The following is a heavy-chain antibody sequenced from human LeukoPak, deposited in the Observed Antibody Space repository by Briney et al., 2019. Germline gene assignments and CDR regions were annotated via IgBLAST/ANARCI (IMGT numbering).Heavy chain of an antibody. D-gene: IGHD6-19*01. CDR1: GFTFSNYW. CDR2: IKEAGSEK. CDR3: ARSEWVAGTRQFDY. Sequence: GGSLRLSCAASGFTFSNYWMSWVRQAPGKGLEFMANIKEAGSEKYYVDSVKGRFTISRDNDKNSVHLQMNNLRAEDTAVYYCARSEWVAGTRQFDYWGQGTLVTVSS. V-gene: IGHV3-7*01. J-gene: IGHJ4*02.